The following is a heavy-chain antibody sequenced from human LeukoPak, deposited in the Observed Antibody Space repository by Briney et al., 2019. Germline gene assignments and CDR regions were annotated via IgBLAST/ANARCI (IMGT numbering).Heavy chain of an antibody. D-gene: IGHD3-3*01. CDR2: IYYSGSS. Sequence: SETLSLTCTVSGGPITSGAFYWSWIRQLPGKGLEWIGYIYYSGSSDYNPSLKSRVSISVDTSKNQFSLNLTSVTAADTAVYYCARAMTYYDFWSGSTPLSPFDYWRQGTLVTVSP. CDR1: GGPITSGAFY. V-gene: IGHV4-31*03. J-gene: IGHJ4*02. CDR3: ARAMTYYDFWSGSTPLSPFDY.